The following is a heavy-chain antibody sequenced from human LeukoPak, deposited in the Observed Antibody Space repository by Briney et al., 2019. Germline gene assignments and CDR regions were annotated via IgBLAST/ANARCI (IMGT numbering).Heavy chain of an antibody. J-gene: IGHJ4*02. Sequence: GESLTLSCKGSGYSFTSYWIGWVRQMPGKGLEWMGIIYPGDSDTRYSPSFQGQVTISADKSISTAYLQWSSLKASDTAMYYCARHVGVVPAAATDWGQGTLVTVSS. CDR2: IYPGDSDT. D-gene: IGHD2-2*01. V-gene: IGHV5-51*01. CDR3: ARHVGVVPAAATD. CDR1: GYSFTSYW.